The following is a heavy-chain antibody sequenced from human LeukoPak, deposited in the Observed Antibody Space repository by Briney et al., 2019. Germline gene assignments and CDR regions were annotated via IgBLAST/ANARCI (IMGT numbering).Heavy chain of an antibody. D-gene: IGHD1-26*01. Sequence: GGSLRLSCAASGFTFSSYTMTWVRQAPGKGLEWVSTISGSGPSTSYADSVKGRFTISRDNSKNTLYLQVNSLRAEDTAVYYCAGYSGSYPSYYWGQGTLVTVSS. V-gene: IGHV3-23*01. CDR2: ISGSGPST. CDR1: GFTFSSYT. J-gene: IGHJ4*02. CDR3: AGYSGSYPSYY.